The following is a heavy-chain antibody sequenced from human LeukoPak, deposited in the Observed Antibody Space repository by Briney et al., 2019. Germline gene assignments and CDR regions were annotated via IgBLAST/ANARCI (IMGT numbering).Heavy chain of an antibody. D-gene: IGHD6-19*01. Sequence: SETLSLTCAVYGGSFSGYYWSWIRQPPGKGLEWIGEINHSGSTNYNPPLKSRVTISVDTSKNQFSLKLSSVTAADTAVYYCAIPGVAVAAPGDYWGQGTLVTVSS. CDR2: INHSGST. CDR3: AIPGVAVAAPGDY. J-gene: IGHJ4*02. V-gene: IGHV4-34*01. CDR1: GGSFSGYY.